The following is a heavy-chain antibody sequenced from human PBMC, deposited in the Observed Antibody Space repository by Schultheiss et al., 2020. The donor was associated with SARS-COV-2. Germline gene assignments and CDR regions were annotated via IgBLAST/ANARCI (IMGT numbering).Heavy chain of an antibody. CDR3: AREEGDGYILDFDY. CDR1: GFTFSSYS. V-gene: IGHV3-48*04. CDR2: ISSSSSTI. J-gene: IGHJ4*02. D-gene: IGHD5-24*01. Sequence: GGSLRLSCAASGFTFSSYSMIWVRQAPGKGLEWVSYISSSSSTIYYADSVKGRFTISRDNAKNSLYLQMNSLRAEDTAVYYCAREEGDGYILDFDYWGQGTLVTVSS.